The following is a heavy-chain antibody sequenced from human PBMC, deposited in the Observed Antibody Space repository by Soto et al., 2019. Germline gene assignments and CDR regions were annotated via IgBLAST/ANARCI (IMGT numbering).Heavy chain of an antibody. CDR3: ARGRKQQLVRQYSGSYRYFDY. Sequence: SETLSLTCAVYGGPFSGYYWSWIRQPPGKGLEWIGEINHSGSTNYNPSLKSRVTISVDTSKNQFSLKLSSVTAADTAVYYCARGRKQQLVRQYSGSYRYFDYWGQGTLVTVSS. V-gene: IGHV4-34*01. J-gene: IGHJ4*02. CDR2: INHSGST. CDR1: GGPFSGYY. D-gene: IGHD1-26*01.